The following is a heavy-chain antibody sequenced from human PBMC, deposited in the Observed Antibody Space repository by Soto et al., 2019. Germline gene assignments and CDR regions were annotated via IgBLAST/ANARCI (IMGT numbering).Heavy chain of an antibody. CDR2: ISSSGSTT. V-gene: IGHV3-48*03. CDR1: GFTFSSYE. J-gene: IGHJ3*01. Sequence: EVQLVESGGGLVQPGGSLRLSCAASGFTFSSYEMNWVRQAPGKGLEWVSYISSSGSTTFYPDSVKGRFTISRDNAKNSLYLQMNSLRAEDTSVYYCARLTMAPANDVFDVWGQGTMVTVSS. CDR3: ARLTMAPANDVFDV. D-gene: IGHD2-8*01.